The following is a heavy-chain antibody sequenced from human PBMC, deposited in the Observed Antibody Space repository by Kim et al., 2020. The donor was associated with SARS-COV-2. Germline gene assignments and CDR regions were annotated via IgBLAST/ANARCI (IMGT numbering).Heavy chain of an antibody. J-gene: IGHJ4*02. V-gene: IGHV3-15*01. Sequence: GGSLRLSCAASGFTFSNAWMSWVRQAPGKGLEWVGRVKSKTDGGTTDYAAPVKGRFTISRDDSKNTLYLQMNSLKTEDTAVYFCTTYPGMDRGVPHGDWGQGTLVTVSS. D-gene: IGHD3-10*01. CDR3: TTYPGMDRGVPHGD. CDR1: GFTFSNAW. CDR2: VKSKTDGGTT.